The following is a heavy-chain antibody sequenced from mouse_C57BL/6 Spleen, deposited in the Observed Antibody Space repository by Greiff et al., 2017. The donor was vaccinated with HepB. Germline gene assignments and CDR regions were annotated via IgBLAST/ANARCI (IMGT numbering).Heavy chain of an antibody. D-gene: IGHD2-4*01. J-gene: IGHJ2*01. Sequence: VQLQQSGPELVEPGASVKISCKASGYSFSSSWMNWVKQRPGKGLEWIGRIYPGDGDTNYNGKFKGKATLTADKSSSTAYMQLSSLTSEDSAVYFCARDYYDYDRDYFDYWGQGTTLTVSS. CDR2: IYPGDGDT. CDR3: ARDYYDYDRDYFDY. CDR1: GYSFSSSW. V-gene: IGHV1-82*01.